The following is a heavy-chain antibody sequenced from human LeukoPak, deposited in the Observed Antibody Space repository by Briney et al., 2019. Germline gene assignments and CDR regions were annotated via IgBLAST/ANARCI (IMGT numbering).Heavy chain of an antibody. CDR3: ARDESSGSLHFDY. CDR2: IGYDGSNK. Sequence: GGSLRLSCAASGFTFSNFGMHWVRQAPGKGLEWVAVIGYDGSNKYYADSVKGRFTISRDNSKNTLYLQMNSLRAEDTAVYFCARDESSGSLHFDYWGQGTLVTVSS. D-gene: IGHD3-10*01. V-gene: IGHV3-33*01. J-gene: IGHJ4*02. CDR1: GFTFSNFG.